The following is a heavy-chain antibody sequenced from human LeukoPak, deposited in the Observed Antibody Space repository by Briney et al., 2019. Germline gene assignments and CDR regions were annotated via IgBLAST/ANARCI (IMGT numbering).Heavy chain of an antibody. Sequence: PGGSLGLSCAASGFTISNNYIRWLRQAPGKGLEWVSHIYSGGFTQFAGSVRGRFTMSRDSSKNSLYLQMNSLRVEDTAVYYCAKVANYYYGSETYYFFEHWGQGTPVTASS. CDR2: IYSGGFT. J-gene: IGHJ4*02. V-gene: IGHV3-66*01. D-gene: IGHD3-10*01. CDR1: GFTISNNY. CDR3: AKVANYYYGSETYYFFEH.